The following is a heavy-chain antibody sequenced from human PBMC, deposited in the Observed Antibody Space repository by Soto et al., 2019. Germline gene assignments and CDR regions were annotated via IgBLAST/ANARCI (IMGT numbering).Heavy chain of an antibody. V-gene: IGHV5-51*01. Sequence: PGESLKISCQASGYSFITYWIAWVRQMPAKGLEWMGILYPGDSDTRYSPSFHGQVTISADKSISTAYLQWSSLKASDTAMYYCARQSTGVAAAYYYYGMDVWGQGTTVTVSS. CDR3: ARQSTGVAAAYYYYGMDV. CDR1: GYSFITYW. J-gene: IGHJ6*02. CDR2: LYPGDSDT. D-gene: IGHD2-15*01.